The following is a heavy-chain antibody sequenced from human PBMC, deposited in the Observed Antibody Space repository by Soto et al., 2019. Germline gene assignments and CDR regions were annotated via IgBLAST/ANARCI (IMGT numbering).Heavy chain of an antibody. D-gene: IGHD2-15*01. CDR1: GVTFSSYT. V-gene: IGHV1-69*02. CDR3: AKASGGKDGDY. CDR2: IIPIRGIA. J-gene: IGHJ4*02. Sequence: QVQLVQSGAEVKKPGSAVKVSCKASGVTFSSYTIGWGRQAPGQGLEWMGRIIPIRGIANYAQKFQGRGTITADKYTCTAYLDLGSLRSEDTAVYYCAKASGGKDGDYWGQVTLVTVSS.